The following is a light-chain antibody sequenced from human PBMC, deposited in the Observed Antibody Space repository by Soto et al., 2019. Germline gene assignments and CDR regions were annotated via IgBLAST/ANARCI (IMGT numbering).Light chain of an antibody. V-gene: IGKV1-8*01. CDR2: AAS. Sequence: AIRMTQSPSSFSASTGDRVTITCRASQGISSYLAWYQQKPGKAPKLLIYAASTLQSEVPSRFSGSGSVTDFTVTISCLQSEDFATYYCQQYYSYPITFCQGTRLEIK. CDR3: QQYYSYPIT. CDR1: QGISSY. J-gene: IGKJ5*01.